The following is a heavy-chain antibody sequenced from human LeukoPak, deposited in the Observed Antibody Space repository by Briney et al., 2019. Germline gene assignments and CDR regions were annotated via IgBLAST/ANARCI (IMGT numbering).Heavy chain of an antibody. CDR3: ARKGGYGSGWYVY. J-gene: IGHJ4*02. V-gene: IGHV3-11*04. CDR2: ISSSGSTI. D-gene: IGHD6-19*01. Sequence: GGSLRLSCAASEFTFSDYYMTWIRQAPGKGLEWVSYISSSGSTIYYADSVKGRFTVSRDNAKKSLYLQMNSLRAEDTAVYYCARKGGYGSGWYVYWGQGTLVTVSS. CDR1: EFTFSDYY.